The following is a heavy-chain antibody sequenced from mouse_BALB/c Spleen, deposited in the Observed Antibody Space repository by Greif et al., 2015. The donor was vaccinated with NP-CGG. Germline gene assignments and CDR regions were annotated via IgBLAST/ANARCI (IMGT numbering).Heavy chain of an antibody. V-gene: IGHV1-7*01. D-gene: IGHD2-4*01. CDR1: GYTFTSYW. CDR2: INPSTGYT. J-gene: IGHJ1*01. CDR3: ARDYDYWYLDV. Sequence: QVQLQQSGAELAKPGASVKMSCKASGYTFTSYWMHWVKQRPGQGLEWIGYINPSTGYTEYNQKFKDKATLTADKSSSTAYMQLSSLTSEDSAVYYCARDYDYWYLDVWGAGTTVTVSS.